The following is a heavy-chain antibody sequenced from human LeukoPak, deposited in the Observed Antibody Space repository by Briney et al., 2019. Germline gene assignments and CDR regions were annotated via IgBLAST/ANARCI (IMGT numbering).Heavy chain of an antibody. D-gene: IGHD6-6*01. V-gene: IGHV3-23*01. CDR2: VSDSDDNT. J-gene: IGHJ4*02. CDR3: ATNQGSNVAAPDH. CDR1: GFTFGMYA. Sequence: PGGSLRLSCAASGFTFGMYAMSWVRQAPGKGLEWVSGVSDSDDNTYYAGSVKGRFTISRDNSKNTLFLQMSSLRDEDTAIYFCATNQGSNVAAPDHWGQGTLVTVSS.